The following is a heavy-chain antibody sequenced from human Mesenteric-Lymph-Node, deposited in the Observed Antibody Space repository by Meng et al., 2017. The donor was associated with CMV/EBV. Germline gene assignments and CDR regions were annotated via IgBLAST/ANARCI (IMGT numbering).Heavy chain of an antibody. CDR3: AKDSGSTVTTFDF. D-gene: IGHD4-17*01. CDR1: GFTFSSYG. V-gene: IGHV3-30*02. J-gene: IGHJ4*02. Sequence: ASGFTFSSYGLHWVRQAPGKGLEWVSFIRYDGTNKYYADSVKGRFTISRDNSKNTLFLQMNSLRTEDTAVYYCAKDSGSTVTTFDFWGQGTLVTVSS. CDR2: IRYDGTNK.